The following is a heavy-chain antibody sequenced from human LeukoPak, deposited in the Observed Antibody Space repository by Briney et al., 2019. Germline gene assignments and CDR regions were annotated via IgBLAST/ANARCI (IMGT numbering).Heavy chain of an antibody. CDR1: GGTFSSYA. V-gene: IGHV1-69*01. CDR2: IIPIFGTA. CDR3: ARGGSYPYYYGMDV. Sequence: ASVKVSCKASGGTFSSYAISWVRQAPGQGLEWMGGIIPIFGTANYAQKFQGRVTITADESTSTAYMELSSLRSEDTAVYYCARGGSYPYYYGMDVWGQGTTVTVSS. D-gene: IGHD5-18*01. J-gene: IGHJ6*02.